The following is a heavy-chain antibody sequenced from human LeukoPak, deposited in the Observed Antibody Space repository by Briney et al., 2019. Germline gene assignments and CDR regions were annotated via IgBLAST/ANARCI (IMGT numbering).Heavy chain of an antibody. J-gene: IGHJ5*02. Sequence: SETLSLTCTVFGGSVSSGSYYWSWIRQPPGKGLEWIGYIYCSGSTNYNPSLKSRVTISVDTSKNQFSLKLSSVTAADTAVYYCARSRQTPGFDPWGQGTLVTVSS. V-gene: IGHV4-61*01. CDR2: IYCSGST. D-gene: IGHD4-23*01. CDR1: GGSVSSGSYY. CDR3: ARSRQTPGFDP.